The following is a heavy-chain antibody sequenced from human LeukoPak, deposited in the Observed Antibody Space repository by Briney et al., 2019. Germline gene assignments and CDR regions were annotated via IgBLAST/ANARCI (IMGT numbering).Heavy chain of an antibody. Sequence: PSETLSLTCAVYGGSFSGYYWSWIRQPPGKGLEWIGEINHSGSTNYNPSLKSRVTISVDTSKNQFSLKLSSVTAADTAVYYCARGQLVVAATRNWFDPWGQGTLVTVSS. CDR2: INHSGST. CDR1: GGSFSGYY. V-gene: IGHV4-34*01. D-gene: IGHD2-15*01. CDR3: ARGQLVVAATRNWFDP. J-gene: IGHJ5*02.